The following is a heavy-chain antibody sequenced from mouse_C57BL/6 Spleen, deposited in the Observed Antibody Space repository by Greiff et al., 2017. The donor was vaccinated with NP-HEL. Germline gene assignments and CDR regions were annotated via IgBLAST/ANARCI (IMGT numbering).Heavy chain of an antibody. J-gene: IGHJ4*01. CDR1: GYAFSSSW. Sequence: QVQLKESGPELVKPGASVKISCKASGYAFSSSWMNWVKQRPEKGLEWIGRIYPGDGDTNYNGKFKGKATLTADKSSSTAYMQLSSLTSEDSAVYFCASWLITTVVAGAMDYWGQGTSVTVSS. V-gene: IGHV1-82*01. CDR3: ASWLITTVVAGAMDY. CDR2: IYPGDGDT. D-gene: IGHD1-1*01.